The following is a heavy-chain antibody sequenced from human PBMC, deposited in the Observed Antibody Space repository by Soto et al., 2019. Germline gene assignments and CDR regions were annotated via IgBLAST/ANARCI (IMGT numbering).Heavy chain of an antibody. CDR3: AREVQVHTPAFVY. V-gene: IGHV1-69*19. CDR2: ISPMFGAA. Sequence: QVQLVQSGAEMKKPGSSVKVSCQSSGGTFNTYAMNWVRQAPGQGPEWMGDISPMFGAANYTPKLQGRVTITADESTGTSYMQLSSLTSEATALYFCAREVQVHTPAFVYWGQGTLVTVSS. J-gene: IGHJ4*02. CDR1: GGTFNTYA.